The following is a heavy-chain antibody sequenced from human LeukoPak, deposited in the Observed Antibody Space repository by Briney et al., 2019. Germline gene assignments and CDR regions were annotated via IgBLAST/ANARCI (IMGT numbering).Heavy chain of an antibody. J-gene: IGHJ3*02. Sequence: ASVKVSCKASGYTFTSYGISWVRQAPGQGLEWMGWIIPYNGNTNYAQKLQGRVTITTDTSTSTAYMELRSLRSDDTAVYYCARDFFLGWEQNRGRSDAFDIWGQGTMVTVSS. CDR1: GYTFTSYG. CDR3: ARDFFLGWEQNRGRSDAFDI. V-gene: IGHV1-18*01. D-gene: IGHD1/OR15-1a*01. CDR2: IIPYNGNT.